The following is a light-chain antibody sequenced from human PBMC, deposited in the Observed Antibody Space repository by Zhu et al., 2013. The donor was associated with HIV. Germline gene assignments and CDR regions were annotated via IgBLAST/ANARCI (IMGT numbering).Light chain of an antibody. CDR2: KAS. V-gene: IGKV1-5*03. J-gene: IGKJ1*01. CDR3: QQYNTWPPGWT. Sequence: DIQMTQSPSTLSASVGDRVTITCRASQSISSWLAWYQQKPGKAPKLLIYKASSLESGVPSRFSGSGSGTEFTLTITSLQSEDFAVYYCQQYNTWPPGWTFGQGTNVEI. CDR1: QSISSW.